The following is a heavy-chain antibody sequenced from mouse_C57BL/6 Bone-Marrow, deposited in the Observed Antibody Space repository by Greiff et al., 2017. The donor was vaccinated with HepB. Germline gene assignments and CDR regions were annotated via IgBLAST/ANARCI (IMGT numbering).Heavy chain of an antibody. CDR1: GYTFTDYE. V-gene: IGHV1-15*01. CDR2: IDPETGGT. J-gene: IGHJ2*01. CDR3: TRHVGRYGSSSFDY. D-gene: IGHD1-1*01. Sequence: QVQLQQSGAELVRPGASVTLSCKASGYTFTDYEMHWVKQTPVHGLEWIGAIDPETGGTAYNQKFKGKAILTADKSSSTAYMELRSLTSEDSAVYYCTRHVGRYGSSSFDYWGQGTTLTVSS.